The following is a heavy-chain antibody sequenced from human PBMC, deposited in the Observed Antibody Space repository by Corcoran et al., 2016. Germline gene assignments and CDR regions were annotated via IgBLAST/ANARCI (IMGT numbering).Heavy chain of an antibody. J-gene: IGHJ4*02. V-gene: IGHV1-3*01. CDR3: ARDRGYSCYDGGFDY. Sequence: QVQLVQSGAEVKKPGASVKVSCKASGYTFTSYAMHWVRQAPGQRLEWMGWINAGNGNTKYSQKFQGRVTITRDTSASTAYMELSSLRSEDTAVYYCARDRGYSCYDGGFDYWGQGTLVTVSS. CDR1: GYTFTSYA. CDR2: INAGNGNT. D-gene: IGHD5-12*01.